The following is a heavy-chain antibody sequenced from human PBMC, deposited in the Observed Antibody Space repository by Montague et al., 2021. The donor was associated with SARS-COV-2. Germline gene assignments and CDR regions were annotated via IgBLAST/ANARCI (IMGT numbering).Heavy chain of an antibody. Sequence: SLRLSCAASGFTFSSYAIHWVRQAPGKGLEWVAVISYDGNNKYYADSVKGRFTISRDNSKNTLYLQMNSLRAEDTAVYYCEVFLAYYYYGMDVWVQGTTVTVSS. D-gene: IGHD2/OR15-2a*01. J-gene: IGHJ6*02. V-gene: IGHV3-30*04. CDR1: GFTFSSYA. CDR2: ISYDGNNK. CDR3: EVFLAYYYYGMDV.